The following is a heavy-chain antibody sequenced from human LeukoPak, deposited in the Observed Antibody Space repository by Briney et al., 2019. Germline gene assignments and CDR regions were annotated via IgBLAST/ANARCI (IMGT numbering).Heavy chain of an antibody. D-gene: IGHD3-22*01. CDR1: GFTFSSYW. J-gene: IGHJ4*02. CDR3: AKSPYDSSGYYWDY. Sequence: PGGSLRLSCAASGFTFSSYWMSWVRQAPGKGLEWVSAISGSGGSTYYADSVKGRFTISRDNSKNTLYLQMNSLRAEDTAVYYCAKSPYDSSGYYWDYWGQGTLVTVSS. V-gene: IGHV3-23*01. CDR2: ISGSGGST.